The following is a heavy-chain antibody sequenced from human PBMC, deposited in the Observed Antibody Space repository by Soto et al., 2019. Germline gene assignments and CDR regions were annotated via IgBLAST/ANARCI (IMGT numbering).Heavy chain of an antibody. CDR3: ATWYSGSPRY. V-gene: IGHV3-72*01. Sequence: EVQLVESGGGLVQPGGSLRLSCAASGFTLSDHYMDWVRQAPGKGLEWVGRTKNKANNYIIEYAASVKGRFTISRDDSKNSLYLQMNNLRNEDTAVYYCATWYSGSPRYWGQGTLVTVSS. CDR2: TKNKANNYII. CDR1: GFTLSDHY. J-gene: IGHJ4*02. D-gene: IGHD1-26*01.